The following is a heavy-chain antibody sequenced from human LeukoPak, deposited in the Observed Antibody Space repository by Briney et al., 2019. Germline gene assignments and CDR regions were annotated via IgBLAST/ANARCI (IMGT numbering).Heavy chain of an antibody. D-gene: IGHD4-17*01. CDR3: AKGTTVIGYYYMDV. J-gene: IGHJ6*03. CDR1: GFTFRSYW. CDR2: INQDGSEK. V-gene: IGHV3-7*01. Sequence: TGGSLRLSCVASGFTFRSYWMSWVRQAPGKGLEWVANINQDGSEKYYVDSVKGRFSISRDNGKNSLHLQMNSLRGEDTAVYYCAKGTTVIGYYYMDVWGKGTTVTISS.